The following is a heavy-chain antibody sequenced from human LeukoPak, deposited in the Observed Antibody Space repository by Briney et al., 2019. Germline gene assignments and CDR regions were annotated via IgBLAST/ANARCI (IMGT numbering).Heavy chain of an antibody. J-gene: IGHJ5*02. CDR1: GFTFGDYA. D-gene: IGHD3-10*01. CDR3: TRDEYGSGSPFDP. CDR2: IRNKAFGGST. Sequence: PGGSLRLSCTASGFTFGDYAVSWFRQAPGQGLEWVGFIRNKAFGGSTEYAASVKGRFTISRDDSEGIAYLQMNSLKSEDTAVYYCTRDEYGSGSPFDPWGQGTLVTVSS. V-gene: IGHV3-49*03.